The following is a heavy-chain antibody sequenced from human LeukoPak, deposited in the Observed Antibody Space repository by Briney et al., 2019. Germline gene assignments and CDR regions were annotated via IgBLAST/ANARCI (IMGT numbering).Heavy chain of an antibody. CDR2: ISGSGGST. CDR3: AKNGDDYGGFFDY. Sequence: GGSLRLSCAASGFTFSSYAMSWVRQAPGKGLEWVSAISGSGGSTYYADSVKGRFTIARDNSKNTLYLQMNSLRAEDTAVYDCAKNGDDYGGFFDYWGQGTLVTVSS. D-gene: IGHD4-23*01. V-gene: IGHV3-23*01. J-gene: IGHJ4*02. CDR1: GFTFSSYA.